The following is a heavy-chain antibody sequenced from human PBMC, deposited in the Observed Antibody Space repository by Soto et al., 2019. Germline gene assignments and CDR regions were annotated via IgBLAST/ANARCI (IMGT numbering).Heavy chain of an antibody. CDR2: ISNDGSNE. Sequence: QVQLVESGGGVVQPGRSLRLSCAGSGFTFRWFGMNWVRQAPGKGLEWVARISNDGSNEYYVDSVKGRFTISRDNSKNTLYLQMDSLRAEDTAVYYCAKGEVRGIIPSYCDYWGLGTLVTVSS. CDR3: AKGEVRGIIPSYCDY. V-gene: IGHV3-30*18. D-gene: IGHD3-10*01. CDR1: GFTFRWFG. J-gene: IGHJ4*02.